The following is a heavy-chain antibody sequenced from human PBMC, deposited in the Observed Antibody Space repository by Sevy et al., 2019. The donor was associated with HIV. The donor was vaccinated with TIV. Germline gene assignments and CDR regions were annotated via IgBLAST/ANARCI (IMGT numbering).Heavy chain of an antibody. CDR1: GDSVSGGNYY. Sequence: ETLSLTCTVSGDSVSGGNYYWSWIRQPPGKGPEWIGYIYYSGSTNYNPSLKSRVTISIDTSKNQFSLRLTSVTAADTAVYYCARGLFDYWGQGTLVTVSS. CDR3: ARGLFDY. J-gene: IGHJ4*02. V-gene: IGHV4-61*01. CDR2: IYYSGST.